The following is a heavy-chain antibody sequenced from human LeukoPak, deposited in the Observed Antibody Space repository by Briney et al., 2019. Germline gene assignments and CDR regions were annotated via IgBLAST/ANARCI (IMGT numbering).Heavy chain of an antibody. CDR3: ARDFGTTGWHTFDY. J-gene: IGHJ4*02. CDR1: GDSVSSKNGG. Sequence: SQTLSLTCVVSGDSVSSKNGGWNWIRQSPSRGLAWLGRTYYSSKWYNDYEESMEGRMTISQDTSKNQYSLHLNSVTPDDTAVYYCARDFGTTGWHTFDYWGQGTLVTVSS. CDR2: TYYSSKWYN. V-gene: IGHV6-1*01. D-gene: IGHD6-19*01.